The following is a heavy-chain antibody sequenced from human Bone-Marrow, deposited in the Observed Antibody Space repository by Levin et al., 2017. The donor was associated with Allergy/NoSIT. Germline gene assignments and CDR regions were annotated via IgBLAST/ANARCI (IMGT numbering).Heavy chain of an antibody. CDR2: INHSGST. D-gene: IGHD2-15*01. V-gene: IGHV4-34*01. Sequence: SETLSLTCAVYGGSFSGYYWSWIRQPPGKGLEWIGEINHSGSTNYNPSLKSRVTISVDTSKNQFSLKLSSVTAADTAVYYCARRRYCSGGSCYSGPYYFDYWGQGTLVTVSS. J-gene: IGHJ4*02. CDR3: ARRRYCSGGSCYSGPYYFDY. CDR1: GGSFSGYY.